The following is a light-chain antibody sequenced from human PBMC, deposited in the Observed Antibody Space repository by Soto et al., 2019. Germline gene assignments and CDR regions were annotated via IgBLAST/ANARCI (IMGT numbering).Light chain of an antibody. J-gene: IGLJ1*01. V-gene: IGLV1-47*02. CDR2: LGD. CDR1: TSNIGTFY. CDR3: AAWDDKLNAYV. Sequence: QSALTQPPSASSTPGQTVTISCSGRTSNIGTFYVYWYQHLPGTAPKLLIYLGDQRASGVSDRFSGSKSGTSASLAINGLRSDDEADYYCAAWDDKLNAYVFGSGTKVTVL.